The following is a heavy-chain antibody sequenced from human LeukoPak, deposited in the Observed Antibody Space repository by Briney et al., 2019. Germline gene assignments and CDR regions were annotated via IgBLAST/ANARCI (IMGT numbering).Heavy chain of an antibody. J-gene: IGHJ5*02. CDR1: GFTFSSYA. D-gene: IGHD3-22*01. Sequence: GGSLRLSCAAPGFTFSSYAMHWVRQAPGKGLEWVAVISYDGSNKYYADSVKGRFTISRDNSKNTLYLQMNSLRAEDTAVYYCARDPIRITMIPNWFDPWGQGTLVTVSS. CDR2: ISYDGSNK. CDR3: ARDPIRITMIPNWFDP. V-gene: IGHV3-30-3*01.